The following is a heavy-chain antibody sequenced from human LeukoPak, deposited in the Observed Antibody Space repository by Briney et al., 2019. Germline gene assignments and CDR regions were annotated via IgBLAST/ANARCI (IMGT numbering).Heavy chain of an antibody. D-gene: IGHD6-19*01. CDR2: INHSGST. CDR3: AREVAVAGPDY. J-gene: IGHJ4*02. V-gene: IGHV4-34*01. CDR1: GGSFSGYY. Sequence: PSETLSLTCAVYGGSFSGYYWSWIRQPPGKGLEWIGEINHSGSTNYNPSLKSRVTISVDTSKNQFSLKLSSVTAADTAVYYCAREVAVAGPDYWGQGTLVTVSS.